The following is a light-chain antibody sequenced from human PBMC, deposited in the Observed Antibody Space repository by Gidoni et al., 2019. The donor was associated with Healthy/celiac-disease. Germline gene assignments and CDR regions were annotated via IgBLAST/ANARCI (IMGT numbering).Light chain of an antibody. V-gene: IGLV1-40*01. CDR1: SSNIGARYD. CDR2: ANS. CDR3: QSYDSSLREV. Sequence: QSVLTQPPSVSGAPGQGVTISCTGGSSNIGARYDVHWYQQLPGTAPKLLIYANSNRPSGVPDRFSGSKSGTSASLAITGLQTEDEADYYCQSYDSSLREVFGTGTKVTVL. J-gene: IGLJ1*01.